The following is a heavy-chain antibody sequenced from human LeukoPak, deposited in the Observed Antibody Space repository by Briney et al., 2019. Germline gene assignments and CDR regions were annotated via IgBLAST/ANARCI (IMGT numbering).Heavy chain of an antibody. D-gene: IGHD5-12*01. CDR2: FDPEDGET. V-gene: IGHV1-24*01. CDR3: ATLPWIKAQYMDV. CDR1: EYTLTELS. J-gene: IGHJ6*03. Sequence: ASVKVSCKVSEYTLTELSMHWVRQAPGKGLEWRGGFDPEDGETIYAQKFQGRVTMTEDTSTDTAYMELSSLRSEDTAVYYCATLPWIKAQYMDVWGKGTTVTVSS.